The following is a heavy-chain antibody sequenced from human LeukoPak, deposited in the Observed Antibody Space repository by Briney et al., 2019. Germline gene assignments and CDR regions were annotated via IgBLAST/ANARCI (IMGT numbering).Heavy chain of an antibody. Sequence: VASVKVSCKASGYTFTSYGVSRVRQAPGQGLEWMGWISAYNGNTNYAQKLQGRVTMTTDTSTSTAYMELRSLRSDDTAVYYCAREAVYCSSTSCYANPYYYYGMDVWGKGTTVTVSS. J-gene: IGHJ6*04. CDR2: ISAYNGNT. CDR1: GYTFTSYG. CDR3: AREAVYCSSTSCYANPYYYYGMDV. D-gene: IGHD2-2*01. V-gene: IGHV1-18*04.